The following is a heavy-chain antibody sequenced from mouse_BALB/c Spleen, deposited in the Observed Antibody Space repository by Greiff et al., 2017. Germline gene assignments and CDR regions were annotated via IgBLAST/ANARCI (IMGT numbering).Heavy chain of an antibody. V-gene: IGHV2-2*02. CDR1: GFSLTSYG. CDR2: IWSGGST. Sequence: VQGVESGPGLVQPSQSLSITCTVSGFSLTSYGVHWVRQSPGKGLEWLGVIWSGGSTDYNAAFISRLSISKDNSKSQVFFKMNSLQANDTAIYYCARSPRYDHYFDYWGQGTTLTVSS. J-gene: IGHJ2*01. CDR3: ARSPRYDHYFDY. D-gene: IGHD2-14*01.